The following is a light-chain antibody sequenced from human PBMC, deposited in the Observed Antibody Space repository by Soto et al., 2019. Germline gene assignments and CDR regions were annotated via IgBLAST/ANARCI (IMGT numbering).Light chain of an antibody. CDR1: QSISSSY. Sequence: EIVLTQSPGTLSLSPGERATLSCRASQSISSSYLAWYQQKPGQAPRLLVYGASGRATGIPDRFSGSGSGTDLTLTISRVEPEDFAVYYCQQYGSSRFTFGPGTKVDIK. CDR3: QQYGSSRFT. V-gene: IGKV3-20*01. CDR2: GAS. J-gene: IGKJ3*01.